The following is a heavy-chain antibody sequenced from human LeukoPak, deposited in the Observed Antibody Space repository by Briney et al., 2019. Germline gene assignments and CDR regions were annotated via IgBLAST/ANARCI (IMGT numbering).Heavy chain of an antibody. J-gene: IGHJ6*02. CDR3: ARRGGAAGRYYYYGMDV. Sequence: PGGSLSLSCAASGFTCSSYEMNWVRQAPGKGLEWVSYISSSGSTIYYADSVKGRFSISRDNAKNSLYLQMNSLRAEDTAVYYCARRGGAAGRYYYYGMDVWGQGTTVTVSS. V-gene: IGHV3-48*03. D-gene: IGHD6-13*01. CDR1: GFTCSSYE. CDR2: ISSSGSTI.